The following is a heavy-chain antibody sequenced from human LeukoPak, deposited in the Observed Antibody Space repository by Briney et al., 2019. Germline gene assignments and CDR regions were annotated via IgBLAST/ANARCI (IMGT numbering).Heavy chain of an antibody. V-gene: IGHV3-23*01. CDR2: ISGSGSST. CDR3: ARDPYGDYPDY. J-gene: IGHJ4*02. D-gene: IGHD4-17*01. Sequence: GGSLRLSCAASGFTFNSYAMSWVRQAPGKGLKWVSAISGSGSSTYYADSVKGRFTISRDNSKDTLYLQMYSLRAEDTAVYYCARDPYGDYPDYWGQGTQVTVSS. CDR1: GFTFNSYA.